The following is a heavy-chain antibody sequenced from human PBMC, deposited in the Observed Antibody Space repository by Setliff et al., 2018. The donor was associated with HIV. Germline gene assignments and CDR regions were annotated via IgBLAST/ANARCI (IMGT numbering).Heavy chain of an antibody. J-gene: IGHJ6*02. CDR1: GFTFSSYS. Sequence: PGGSLRLSCAASGFTFSSYSMNWVRQAPGKGLEWVSSISSSSSYIYYADSVKGRFTISRDNANNSLYLQMNSLRAEDTAVYYCARDFRRYFDYYYYGMDVWGQGTTVTVSS. CDR3: ARDFRRYFDYYYYGMDV. D-gene: IGHD3-9*01. CDR2: ISSSSSYI. V-gene: IGHV3-21*01.